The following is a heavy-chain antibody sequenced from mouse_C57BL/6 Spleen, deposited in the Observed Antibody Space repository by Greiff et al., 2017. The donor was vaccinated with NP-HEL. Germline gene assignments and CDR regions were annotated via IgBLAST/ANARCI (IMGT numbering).Heavy chain of an antibody. D-gene: IGHD1-1*01. V-gene: IGHV1-82*01. Sequence: VQLQQSGPELVKPGASVKISCKASGYAFSSSWMNWVKQRPGKGLEWIGRIYPGDGDTNYNGKFKGKATLTADKSSSPAYMQLSSLTSEDSAVYFCARSITTVVAKEFDGGGTGTTVTVSS. CDR2: IYPGDGDT. CDR3: ARSITTVVAKEFDG. CDR1: GYAFSSSW. J-gene: IGHJ1*03.